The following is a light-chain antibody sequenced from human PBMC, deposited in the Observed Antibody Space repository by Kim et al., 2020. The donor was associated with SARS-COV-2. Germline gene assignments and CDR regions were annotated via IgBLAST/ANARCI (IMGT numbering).Light chain of an antibody. V-gene: IGLV4-69*01. CDR1: NGHSTYA. Sequence: QPMLTQSPSASASLGASVKLTCTLSNGHSTYAIAWYQQQPDKSPRYLMKLYSDGRHVKGDGIPDRLSGSSSGPQRYLTISSLQSEDEADYYCQTWGSGTVVCGGGTQLTVL. J-gene: IGLJ2*01. CDR2: LYSDGRH. CDR3: QTWGSGTVV.